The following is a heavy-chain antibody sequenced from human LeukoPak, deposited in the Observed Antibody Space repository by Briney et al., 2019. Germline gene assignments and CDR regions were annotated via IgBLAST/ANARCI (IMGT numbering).Heavy chain of an antibody. CDR3: ARVYGDYSIDY. J-gene: IGHJ4*02. V-gene: IGHV3-48*03. Sequence: GGSLRLSCAASGFTFSTYEMNWVRQAPGKGLEWVSYISSSGSTIYYADSVKGRFTISRDNAKNSLYLQMNSLRAEDTAVYYCARVYGDYSIDYWGQGTLVTVSS. CDR1: GFTFSTYE. D-gene: IGHD4-17*01. CDR2: ISSSGSTI.